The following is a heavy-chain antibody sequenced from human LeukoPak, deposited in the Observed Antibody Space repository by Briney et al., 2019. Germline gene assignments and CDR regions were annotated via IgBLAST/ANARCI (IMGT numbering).Heavy chain of an antibody. V-gene: IGHV3-64*01. CDR2: ISSNGGST. Sequence: GGSLRLSCAASGFTFSSYAMHWVRQAPGKGLEYVSAISSNGGSTYYANSVKGRFTISRDNSKNTLYLQMGSLRAEDMAVYYCAREHYGDYGWFDPWGQGTLVTVSS. CDR1: GFTFSSYA. J-gene: IGHJ5*02. D-gene: IGHD4-17*01. CDR3: AREHYGDYGWFDP.